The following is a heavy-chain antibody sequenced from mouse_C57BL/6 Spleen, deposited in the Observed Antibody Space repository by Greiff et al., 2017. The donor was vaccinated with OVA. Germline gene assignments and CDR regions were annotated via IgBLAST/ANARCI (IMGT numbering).Heavy chain of an antibody. V-gene: IGHV10-3*01. CDR2: IRSKSSNYAT. CDR1: GFTFNTYA. Sequence: EVQVVESGGGLVQPKGSLKLSCAASGFTFNTYAMHWVRQAPGKGLEWVARIRSKSSNYATYYADSVKDRFTISRDDSQSMLYLQMNNLKTEDTAMYYCVRETPLQYYFDYWGQGTTLTVSS. J-gene: IGHJ2*01. CDR3: VRETPLQYYFDY.